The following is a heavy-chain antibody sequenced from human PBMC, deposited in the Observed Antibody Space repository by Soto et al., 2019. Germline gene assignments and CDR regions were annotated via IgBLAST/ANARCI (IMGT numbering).Heavy chain of an antibody. V-gene: IGHV1-2*04. D-gene: IGHD3-16*01. CDR1: GYTFTGYY. J-gene: IGHJ4*02. Sequence: ASVKVSCKASGYTFTGYYMHWVRQPPRQWREWIGSINPNSGGTNYAQKFPGWVTRTRDTSIITAYMELSRLRSDDTAVYYCARAGDRFYYFDYWVQVTLGTVSS. CDR3: ARAGDRFYYFDY. CDR2: INPNSGGT.